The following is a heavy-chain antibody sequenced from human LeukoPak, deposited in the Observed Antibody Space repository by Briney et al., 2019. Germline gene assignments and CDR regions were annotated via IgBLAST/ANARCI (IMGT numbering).Heavy chain of an antibody. V-gene: IGHV3-7*01. Sequence: GGSLRLSCAASGFTFSSYWMSWVRQAPGKGLEWVANIKQDGSEKYYVDSVKGRFTISRDNAKNSLYLQMNSLRAEDTAVYYCARLPGYYDILTGLTSIDYWGQGTLVTVSS. CDR2: IKQDGSEK. CDR1: GFTFSSYW. J-gene: IGHJ4*02. D-gene: IGHD3-9*01. CDR3: ARLPGYYDILTGLTSIDY.